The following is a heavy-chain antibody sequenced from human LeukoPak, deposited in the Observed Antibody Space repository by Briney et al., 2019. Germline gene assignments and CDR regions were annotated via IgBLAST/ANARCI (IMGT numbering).Heavy chain of an antibody. CDR1: RFPFSSYW. J-gene: IGHJ6*03. CDR2: INGDGSIT. D-gene: IGHD4-11*01. Sequence: PGGSLRLSCAASRFPFSSYWMHWVRQAPGKGLVWVSRINGDGSITTYADSVKGRFTISRDNAKNSLYLQMNSLRAEDTAVYYCARTRTGEDYSINYYYYYMDVWGKGTTVTVSS. V-gene: IGHV3-74*01. CDR3: ARTRTGEDYSINYYYYYMDV.